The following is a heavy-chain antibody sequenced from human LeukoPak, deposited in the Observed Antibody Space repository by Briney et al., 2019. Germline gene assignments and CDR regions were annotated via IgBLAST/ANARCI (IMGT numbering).Heavy chain of an antibody. Sequence: GGSLRLSCAASGFTFSSYAMSWVRQAPGKGLEWVSAISGSGGSTYYADSVKGRFTISRDNSKNTLYLQMNSLRAEDTVVYYCAKAESFGVVITNFDYWGQGTLVTVPS. V-gene: IGHV3-23*01. CDR2: ISGSGGST. J-gene: IGHJ4*02. CDR3: AKAESFGVVITNFDY. D-gene: IGHD3-3*01. CDR1: GFTFSSYA.